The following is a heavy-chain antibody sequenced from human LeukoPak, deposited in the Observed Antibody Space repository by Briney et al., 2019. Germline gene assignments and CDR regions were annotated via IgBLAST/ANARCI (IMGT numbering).Heavy chain of an antibody. D-gene: IGHD4-17*01. CDR2: INHSGST. CDR1: GGSFSGYY. V-gene: IGHV4-34*01. CDR3: ARSPYGDWAYDYFDY. J-gene: IGHJ4*02. Sequence: PSETLSLTCAVYGGSFSGYYWSWIRQPPGKGLEWIGEINHSGSTNYNPSLKSRVTISVDTSKNQFSLKLSSVTAADTAVYYCARSPYGDWAYDYFDYWGQGTLVTVSS.